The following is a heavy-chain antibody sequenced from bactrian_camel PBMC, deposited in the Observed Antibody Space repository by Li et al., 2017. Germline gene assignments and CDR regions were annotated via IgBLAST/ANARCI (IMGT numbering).Heavy chain of an antibody. Sequence: HVQLVESGGGSVQAGGSLTLSCVASEYTRDYCMGWFRQAPGKEREGVAAIDSRGGTAYADSTGRFTISQDNAKNTLYLQMNSLKSEDTAMYSCATVLQGTLCRWENFGYWGQGTQVTVS. CDR2: IDSRGGT. CDR1: EYTRDYC. J-gene: IGHJ6*01. V-gene: IGHV3S1*01. D-gene: IGHD1*01. CDR3: ATVLQGTLCRWENFGY.